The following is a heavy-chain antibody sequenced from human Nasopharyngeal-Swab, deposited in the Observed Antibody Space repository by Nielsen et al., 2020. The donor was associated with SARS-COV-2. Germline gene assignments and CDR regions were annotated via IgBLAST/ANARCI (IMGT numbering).Heavy chain of an antibody. J-gene: IGHJ6*02. D-gene: IGHD5-12*01. Sequence: GGSLRLSCAASGFTFSSYSMNWVRQAPGKGLEWVSSISSSSSYIYYADSVKGRFTISRDNAKNSLYLQMTSLRAEDTAVYYCASLGATEPTSYYYYGMDVWGQGTTVTVSS. CDR2: ISSSSSYI. CDR3: ASLGATEPTSYYYYGMDV. CDR1: GFTFSSYS. V-gene: IGHV3-21*01.